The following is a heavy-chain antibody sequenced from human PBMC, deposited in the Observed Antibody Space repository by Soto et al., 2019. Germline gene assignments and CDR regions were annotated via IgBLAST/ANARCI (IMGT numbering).Heavy chain of an antibody. J-gene: IGHJ4*02. Sequence: QLQLQESGPGLVKPSETLSLTCTVSGDSISSSSNHWGWIRQPPGKGLEWIGNIYYSENTYYNPSLKSRVTISVDTSKNQFSLRLTSVTAADTAVYYCATHPPYGPLVYWGQGTLVTVSS. V-gene: IGHV4-39*01. CDR3: ATHPPYGPLVY. CDR1: GDSISSSSNH. CDR2: IYYSENT. D-gene: IGHD4-17*01.